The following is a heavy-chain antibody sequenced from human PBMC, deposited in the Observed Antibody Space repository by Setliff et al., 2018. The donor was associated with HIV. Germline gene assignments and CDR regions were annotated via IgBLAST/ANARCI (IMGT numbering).Heavy chain of an antibody. Sequence: SETLSLTCAVSGYPIIEAYYWLRIRQSPTKGLEYIGIIFRGVTTYYNPSLRSRVALSMDTSKNQFSLRLSSVTAADTAIYYCARADSRRGAGYQYMDVWGKGTTVTVSS. CDR1: GYPIIEAYY. CDR2: IFRGVTT. V-gene: IGHV4-38-2*01. CDR3: ARADSRRGAGYQYMDV. D-gene: IGHD4-4*01. J-gene: IGHJ6*03.